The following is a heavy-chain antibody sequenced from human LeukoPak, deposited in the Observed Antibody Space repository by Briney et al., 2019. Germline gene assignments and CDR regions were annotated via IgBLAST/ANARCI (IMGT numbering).Heavy chain of an antibody. Sequence: PGGSLRLSCAASGFTFSSCWMHWVRQAPGKGLVWVSRINSDGSSTSYADSVKGRFTISRDNAKNTLYLQMNSLRAEDTAVYYCARKGGRLPFDYWGQGTLVTVSS. V-gene: IGHV3-74*01. D-gene: IGHD1-26*01. CDR1: GFTFSSCW. CDR2: INSDGSST. CDR3: ARKGGRLPFDY. J-gene: IGHJ4*02.